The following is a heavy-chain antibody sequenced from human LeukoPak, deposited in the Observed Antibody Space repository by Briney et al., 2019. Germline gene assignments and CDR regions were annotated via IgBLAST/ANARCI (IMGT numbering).Heavy chain of an antibody. CDR1: GFTFSSYG. D-gene: IGHD3-3*01. CDR2: ISGSGGTT. CDR3: AKDRVDFRSAYGRAFDI. J-gene: IGHJ3*02. V-gene: IGHV3-23*01. Sequence: PGGSLRLSCAASGFTFSSYGMSWVRQAPGKGLEWVSAISGSGGTTYYADSVKGRFTISRDNSKNTLYLQMNSLRAEDTAVYYCAKDRVDFRSAYGRAFDIWGQGTMVTVSS.